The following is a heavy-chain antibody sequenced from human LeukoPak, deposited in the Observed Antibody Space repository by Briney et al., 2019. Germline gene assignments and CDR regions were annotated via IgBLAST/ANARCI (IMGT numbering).Heavy chain of an antibody. V-gene: IGHV4-34*01. J-gene: IGHJ5*02. Sequence: PSETLSLTCAVYGGSFSGYYWSWIRQPPGKGLEWIGEINHSGSTNYNPSLKSRVTISVDTSKNQFSLKLSSVTAADTAVYYCARRIGFLWFGELSRWFDPWGRGTLVTVSS. CDR2: INHSGST. CDR1: GGSFSGYY. CDR3: ARRIGFLWFGELSRWFDP. D-gene: IGHD3-10*01.